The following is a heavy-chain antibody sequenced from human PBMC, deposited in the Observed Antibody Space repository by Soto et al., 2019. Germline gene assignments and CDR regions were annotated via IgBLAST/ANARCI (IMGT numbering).Heavy chain of an antibody. V-gene: IGHV3-11*06. J-gene: IGHJ4*02. D-gene: IGHD3-10*02. CDR3: ARSGDNYNVLDY. Sequence: NPGGSLRLSCEGSGFTSSDYYMSWIRQAPGRGLEWISYSSNSGTFTRYSDSVKGRFSISRDNTKNFLYLQMNSLRAEDTAVYYCARSGDNYNVLDYWGQGTPVTVSS. CDR1: GFTSSDYY. CDR2: SSNSGTFT.